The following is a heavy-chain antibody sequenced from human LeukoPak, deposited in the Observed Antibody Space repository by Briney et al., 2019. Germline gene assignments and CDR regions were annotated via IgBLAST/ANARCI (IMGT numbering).Heavy chain of an antibody. D-gene: IGHD6-19*01. Sequence: ASVKVSCNASGYTFTGYYMHWVRQAPGQGLEWMGWINPNSGGTNYAQKFQGRVTMTRDTSISTAYMELSRLRSDDTAVYYCARDLWGHGVAGTGYWGQGTLVTVSS. J-gene: IGHJ4*02. CDR3: ARDLWGHGVAGTGY. CDR2: INPNSGGT. V-gene: IGHV1-2*02. CDR1: GYTFTGYY.